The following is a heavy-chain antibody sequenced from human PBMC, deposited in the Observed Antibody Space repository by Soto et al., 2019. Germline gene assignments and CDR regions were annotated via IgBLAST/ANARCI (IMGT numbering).Heavy chain of an antibody. Sequence: ASVKVSCKASGYTFTNYGVSWVRQAPGQGLEWMGWIGGYKGNTNYAQKLQGRATLTTDTSTSTAYVELRSLRSDDTAVYYCAPHTLDTGMPSGYWGQGTLVTVSS. CDR2: IGGYKGNT. CDR3: APHTLDTGMPSGY. J-gene: IGHJ4*02. D-gene: IGHD5-18*01. CDR1: GYTFTNYG. V-gene: IGHV1-18*01.